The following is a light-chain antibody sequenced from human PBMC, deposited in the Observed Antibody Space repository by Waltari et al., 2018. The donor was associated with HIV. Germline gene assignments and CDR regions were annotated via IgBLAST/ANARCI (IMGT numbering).Light chain of an antibody. CDR3: YSTDSSGKYVV. CDR1: ALPKKY. J-gene: IGLJ2*01. CDR2: EDS. V-gene: IGLV3-10*01. Sequence: SYELTQPPSVSVSPGQTARITCSGDALPKKYAYWYQQKSGQAPMLVIYEDSKRPSGIPGRFSGSSSGTMATLTISGAQVEDEADYYCYSTDSSGKYVVFGGGTKLTVL.